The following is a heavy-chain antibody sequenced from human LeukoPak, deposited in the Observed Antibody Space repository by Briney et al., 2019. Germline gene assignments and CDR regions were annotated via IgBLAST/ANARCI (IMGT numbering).Heavy chain of an antibody. J-gene: IGHJ5*02. CDR1: GYAFTGYY. CDR2: INPNSGGT. CDR3: AREPMVRDFNWFDP. D-gene: IGHD3-10*01. V-gene: IGHV1-2*06. Sequence: GASVKVSCKASGYAFTGYYIHWVGQAPGQGLEWMGRINPNSGGTNYAQKLQGRVTMTRDTSISTAYMQLSRLTSDDTAVYYCAREPMVRDFNWFDPWGQGTLVTVSS.